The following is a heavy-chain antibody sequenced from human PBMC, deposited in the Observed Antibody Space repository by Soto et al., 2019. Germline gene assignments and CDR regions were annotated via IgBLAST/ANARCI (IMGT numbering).Heavy chain of an antibody. CDR1: GGSFSGYY. CDR2: INDSGST. V-gene: IGHV4-34*02. J-gene: IGHJ4*02. Sequence: QVQLQQWGAGLLKPSETLSLTCAVYGGSFSGYYWSWIRQPPGEGLEWIGEINDSGSTNYAPSLESRVTISLDTSMNQFSLKLSSVTAADTAVYYCARGQGSDDSSLIVYWGQGNQVTVSS. CDR3: ARGQGSDDSSLIVY. D-gene: IGHD3-3*01.